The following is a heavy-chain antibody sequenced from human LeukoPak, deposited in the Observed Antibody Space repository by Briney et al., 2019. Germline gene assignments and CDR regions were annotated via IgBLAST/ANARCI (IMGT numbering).Heavy chain of an antibody. D-gene: IGHD3-22*01. J-gene: IGHJ4*02. Sequence: ASVKVSCKASGYTFTGYYMHWVRQAPGQGLEWMGWINPNSGGTNYAQKFQGRVTMTRDTSISTAYMELSRLRSDDTAVYYCARDLNAPYYYDSSGYYYFDYWGQGTLVPSPQ. CDR1: GYTFTGYY. V-gene: IGHV1-2*02. CDR2: INPNSGGT. CDR3: ARDLNAPYYYDSSGYYYFDY.